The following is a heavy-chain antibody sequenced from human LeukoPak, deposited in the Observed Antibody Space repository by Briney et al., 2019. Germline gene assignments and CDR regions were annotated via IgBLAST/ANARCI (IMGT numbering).Heavy chain of an antibody. J-gene: IGHJ3*02. Sequence: SETLSLTCTVSGGSISSYYWSWIRQPPGKGLGWIGYIYYSGSTNYNPSLKSRVTISVDTSKNQFSLKLSSVTAADTAVYYCAREPYYYDSRGGAFDIWGQGTMVTVSS. D-gene: IGHD3-22*01. CDR1: GGSISSYY. V-gene: IGHV4-59*01. CDR3: AREPYYYDSRGGAFDI. CDR2: IYYSGST.